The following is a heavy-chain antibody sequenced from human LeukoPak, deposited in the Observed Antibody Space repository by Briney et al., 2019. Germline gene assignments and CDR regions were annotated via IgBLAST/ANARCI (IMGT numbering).Heavy chain of an antibody. CDR2: IYTSGST. V-gene: IGHV4-4*07. Sequence: PSETLSLTCTVSGGSISSYYWSWIRQPAGKGLEWIGRIYTSGSTYYHPSLKSRVTMSVDTSKNQFSLKLSSVTAADTAVYYCARDRSAPTYNWFDPWGQGTLVTVSS. CDR1: GGSISSYY. D-gene: IGHD2-15*01. CDR3: ARDRSAPTYNWFDP. J-gene: IGHJ5*02.